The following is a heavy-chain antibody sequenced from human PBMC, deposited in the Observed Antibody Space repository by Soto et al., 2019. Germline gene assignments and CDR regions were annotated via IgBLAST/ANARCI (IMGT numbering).Heavy chain of an antibody. V-gene: IGHV4-39*07. CDR3: ARDLGCSSTSCPRDAFDI. CDR1: GGSIRSSSYY. J-gene: IGHJ3*02. Sequence: SETLPLTCTVSGGSIRSSSYYWSWIRQPPGKGLEWIGSIFYSGSTNYNTSLKSRVTISVDTSKNQFSLKLSSVTAADTAVYYCARDLGCSSTSCPRDAFDIWGQGTMVTVS. CDR2: IFYSGST. D-gene: IGHD2-2*01.